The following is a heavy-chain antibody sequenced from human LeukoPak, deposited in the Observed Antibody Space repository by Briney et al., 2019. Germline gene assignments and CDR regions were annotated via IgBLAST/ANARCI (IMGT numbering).Heavy chain of an antibody. CDR3: ARDLAYGMDV. V-gene: IGHV1-46*01. Sequence: ASVTVSCTASGYTFTIYYMHWVRQAPGQGLEWMGIINPSGGSTSYAQKFQGRVTMTRDTSTSTVYMELSSLRSEDTAVYYCARDLAYGMDVWGQGTTVTVSS. J-gene: IGHJ6*02. D-gene: IGHD3-16*01. CDR2: INPSGGST. CDR1: GYTFTIYY.